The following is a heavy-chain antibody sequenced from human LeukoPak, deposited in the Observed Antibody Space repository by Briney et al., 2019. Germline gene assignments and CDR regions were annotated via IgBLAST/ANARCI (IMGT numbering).Heavy chain of an antibody. CDR3: ASQLWSQGGFDY. D-gene: IGHD5-18*01. V-gene: IGHV1-2*02. CDR1: GYTFTGYY. Sequence: GASVKVSCKASGYTFTGYYMHWVRQAPGQGLEWMGWINPNSGGTSYAQKFQGRVTMTRDTSISTAYMELSRLRSDDTAVYYCASQLWSQGGFDYWGQGTLVTVSS. J-gene: IGHJ4*02. CDR2: INPNSGGT.